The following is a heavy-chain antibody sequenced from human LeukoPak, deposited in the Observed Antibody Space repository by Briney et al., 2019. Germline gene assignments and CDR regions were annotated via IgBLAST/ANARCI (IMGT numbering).Heavy chain of an antibody. CDR1: GXTFRTYA. Sequence: GGSLRLSCAASGXTFRTYAMSWVRQAPGKGLEWVSVISGSGGITHYADSVKGRFTISRDNSKNTLCLQMNSLRAEDTAVYYCATDYYDKSGYYTVDYWGQGTLVTVSS. CDR2: ISGSGGIT. CDR3: ATDYYDKSGYYTVDY. D-gene: IGHD3-22*01. J-gene: IGHJ4*02. V-gene: IGHV3-23*01.